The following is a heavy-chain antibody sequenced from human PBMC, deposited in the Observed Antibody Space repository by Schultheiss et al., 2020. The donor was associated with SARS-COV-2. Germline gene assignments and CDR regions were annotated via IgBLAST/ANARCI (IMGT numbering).Heavy chain of an antibody. D-gene: IGHD6-6*01. Sequence: ASVKVSCKASGYTFTSYGISWVRQAPGQGLEWMGWINPNSGDTNYAQKFQGRVTMTRDTSISTAYMELSRLRSDDTAVYYCARGSHTARPDYWGQGTLVTVSS. J-gene: IGHJ4*02. CDR3: ARGSHTARPDY. CDR2: INPNSGDT. V-gene: IGHV1-2*02. CDR1: GYTFTSYG.